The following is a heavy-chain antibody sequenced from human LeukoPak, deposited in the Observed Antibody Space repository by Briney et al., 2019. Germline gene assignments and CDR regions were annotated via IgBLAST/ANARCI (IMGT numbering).Heavy chain of an antibody. CDR3: TPLIIVVAGKVDDY. Sequence: PGGSLRLSCTASGFTFGDYAMSWFRQAPGKGLEWVGFIRSKAYGGTTEYAASVKGRFTISRDDSKSIAYLQMNSLKTEDTAVYYCTPLIIVVAGKVDDYWGQGTLVTVSS. CDR1: GFTFGDYA. CDR2: IRSKAYGGTT. D-gene: IGHD6-13*01. V-gene: IGHV3-49*03. J-gene: IGHJ4*02.